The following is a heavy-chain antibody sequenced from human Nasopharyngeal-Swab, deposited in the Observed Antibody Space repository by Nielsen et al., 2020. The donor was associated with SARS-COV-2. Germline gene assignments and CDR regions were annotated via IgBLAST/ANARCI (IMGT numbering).Heavy chain of an antibody. Sequence: GGSLRLSCAASGFTFSSYSMSWVRQAPGKGLVWVSRTDENARTTNYADSVKGRFTISRDNAKNTLYLQMNILRVEDTGLYYCARDVAGADSAWGQGTLVTVSS. CDR2: TDENARTT. J-gene: IGHJ5*02. CDR3: ARDVAGADSA. CDR1: GFTFSSYS. V-gene: IGHV3-74*01. D-gene: IGHD2-21*01.